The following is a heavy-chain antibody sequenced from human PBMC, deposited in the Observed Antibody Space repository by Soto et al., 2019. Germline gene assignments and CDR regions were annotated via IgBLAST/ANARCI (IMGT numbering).Heavy chain of an antibody. CDR1: GFTFSRHS. CDR3: TREVVTTEWYFDN. CDR2: ISSSGGTK. Sequence: PGGSLRLSCETSGFTFSRHSMHWFRQAPGKGLEWVAVISSSGGTKFYADFVEGRFTISRDNSKNTLYLQMNSLGAEDTAVYYCTREVVTTEWYFDNWGQGSLVTVSS. V-gene: IGHV3-30-3*01. D-gene: IGHD1-1*01. J-gene: IGHJ4*02.